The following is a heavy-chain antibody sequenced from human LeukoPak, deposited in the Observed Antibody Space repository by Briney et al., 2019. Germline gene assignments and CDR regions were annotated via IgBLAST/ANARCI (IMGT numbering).Heavy chain of an antibody. Sequence: GGSLRLSCAASGFTLSRHWMSWVRQAPGKGLEWLAKIKQDGSEKYYVDSVKGRFTISRDNAKNSLSLQMNSLRAEDTAVYYCARGENGALDIWGQGTMVTVSS. CDR2: IKQDGSEK. J-gene: IGHJ3*02. CDR3: ARGENGALDI. CDR1: GFTLSRHW. V-gene: IGHV3-7*01. D-gene: IGHD2-8*01.